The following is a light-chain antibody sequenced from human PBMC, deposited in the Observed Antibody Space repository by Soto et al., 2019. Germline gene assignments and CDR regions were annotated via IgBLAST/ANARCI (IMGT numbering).Light chain of an antibody. CDR2: AAS. Sequence: DMEMTQSPSSLSAFVGDRVTITFRARQSISNYLNWYQHKPGKVPKLLIYAASSLQSGVPTRFSGSGSGTDFTLPINSLQPEDFATYYCQQSYGTPLTFGGGTKIEIK. J-gene: IGKJ4*01. V-gene: IGKV1-39*01. CDR3: QQSYGTPLT. CDR1: QSISNY.